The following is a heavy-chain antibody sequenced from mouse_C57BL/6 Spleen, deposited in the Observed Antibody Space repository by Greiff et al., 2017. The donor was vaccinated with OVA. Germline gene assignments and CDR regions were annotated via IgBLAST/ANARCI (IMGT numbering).Heavy chain of an antibody. CDR1: GYTFTSYW. D-gene: IGHD1-1*01. CDR2: IDPSDSET. Sequence: QVQLQQPGAELVRPGSSVKLSCKASGYTFTSYWMHWVKQRPIQGLEWIGNIDPSDSETHYNQKFKDKATLTVDKSSSTAHMQLSSLTSEDSAVYYCARSYYYGSSYGYFDVWGTGTTVTVSS. V-gene: IGHV1-52*01. CDR3: ARSYYYGSSYGYFDV. J-gene: IGHJ1*03.